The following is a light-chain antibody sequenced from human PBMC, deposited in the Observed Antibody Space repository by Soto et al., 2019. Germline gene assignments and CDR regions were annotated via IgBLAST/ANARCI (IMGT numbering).Light chain of an antibody. CDR3: QQRSNWPIT. V-gene: IGKV3D-20*02. CDR2: GAS. CDR1: QSVSSSY. Sequence: EIVLTQSPGTLSLSPVERATLSCMASQSVSSSYLAWYQQKPGQAPRLLIYGASSRATGIPARFSGSGSGTDFTLTISSLEPEDFAVYYCQQRSNWPITFGQGTRLEIK. J-gene: IGKJ5*01.